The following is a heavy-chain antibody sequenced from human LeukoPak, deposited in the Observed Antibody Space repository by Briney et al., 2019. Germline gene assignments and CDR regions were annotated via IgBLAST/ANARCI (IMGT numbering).Heavy chain of an antibody. V-gene: IGHV1-8*03. CDR3: ARGDYYGSTFDY. J-gene: IGHJ4*02. Sequence: ASVKVSCKASGYTFTSYDINWVRQATGQGLEWMGWMNPNSGSTGYAQKFQGRVTITRNTSMTTAYMELSSLRSEDTAVYYCARGDYYGSTFDYWGQGTLVTVSS. CDR1: GYTFTSYD. CDR2: MNPNSGST. D-gene: IGHD3-22*01.